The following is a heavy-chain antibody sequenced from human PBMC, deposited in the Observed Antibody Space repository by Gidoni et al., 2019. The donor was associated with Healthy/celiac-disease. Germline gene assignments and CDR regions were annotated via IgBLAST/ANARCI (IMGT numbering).Heavy chain of an antibody. CDR1: GYSISSGYY. D-gene: IGHD3-22*01. CDR3: ARDGGYYYDSSGYYYV. V-gene: IGHV4-38-2*02. Sequence: QVQLQESGPGLVKPSETLSLTCTVSGYSISSGYYWGWLRQPPGKGLEWIGSIYHSGSTYYNPSLKSRVTISVDTSKNQFSLKLSSVTAADTAVYYCARDGGYYYDSSGYYYVWGQGTLVTVSS. CDR2: IYHSGST. J-gene: IGHJ4*02.